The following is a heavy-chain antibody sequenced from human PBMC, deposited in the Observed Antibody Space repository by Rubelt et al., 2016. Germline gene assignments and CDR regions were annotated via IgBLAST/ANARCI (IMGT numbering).Heavy chain of an antibody. CDR1: GFTFSSYA. D-gene: IGHD6-13*01. Sequence: EVQLLESGGGLVQPGGSLRLSCAASGFTFSSYAMSWVRQAPGRGLEWVSSVTGNGGSTYYADSVKGRFTIARDNSKNTLYLQMNSLRAEDTAVDYWAKTRIAAAGPFDYWGQGTLVTVSS. J-gene: IGHJ4*02. CDR3: AKTRIAAAGPFDY. V-gene: IGHV3-23*01. CDR2: VTGNGGST.